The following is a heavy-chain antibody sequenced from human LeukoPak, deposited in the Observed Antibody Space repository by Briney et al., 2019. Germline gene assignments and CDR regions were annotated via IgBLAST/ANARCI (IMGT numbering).Heavy chain of an antibody. D-gene: IGHD1-26*01. Sequence: PSETLSLTCAVYGGSFSGYYWSWIRQPPGKGLEWIGEINHSGSTNYNPSLKSRVTISVDASKNQFSLKLSSVTAADTAVYYCARHNRGSYVGFDYWGQGTLVTVSS. J-gene: IGHJ4*02. CDR3: ARHNRGSYVGFDY. V-gene: IGHV4-34*01. CDR1: GGSFSGYY. CDR2: INHSGST.